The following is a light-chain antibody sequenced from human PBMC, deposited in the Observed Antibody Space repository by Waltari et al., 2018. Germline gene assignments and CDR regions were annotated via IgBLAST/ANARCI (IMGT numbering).Light chain of an antibody. CDR2: DGS. CDR3: SSYTSSSGV. V-gene: IGLV2-14*01. Sequence: QSALTQPASVSGSPGQSITISCTGTSRDVGGSNYVSWYQQHPGKAPKLMIYDGSKRPSGVSNRFSGSKSGNTASLTISGLQAEDEADYYCSSYTSSSGVFGGGTKLTVL. CDR1: SRDVGGSNY. J-gene: IGLJ2*01.